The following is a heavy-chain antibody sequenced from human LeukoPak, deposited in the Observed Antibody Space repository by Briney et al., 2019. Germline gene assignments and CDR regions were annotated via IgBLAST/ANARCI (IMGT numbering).Heavy chain of an antibody. CDR1: GYSF. Sequence: GESLKISCKGSGYSFIGWVRQMPGKGLEWMGITYPGDSDTRYSPSFQGQVTISADKSISTAYLQWSSLKASDTAMYYCARPKQWLGPFDYWGQGTLVTVSS. V-gene: IGHV5-51*01. CDR2: TYPGDSDT. CDR3: ARPKQWLGPFDY. J-gene: IGHJ4*02. D-gene: IGHD6-19*01.